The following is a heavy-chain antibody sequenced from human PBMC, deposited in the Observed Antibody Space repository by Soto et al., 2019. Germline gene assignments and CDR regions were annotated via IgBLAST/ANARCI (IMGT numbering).Heavy chain of an antibody. Sequence: ASVKVSCKASGYTFDSYGINWVRQAPGQGLEWMGWISAYNGNTNYAEKVRGRVTMTTDTSTSTAYMELRSLRSDDTAVYYCAREALYSSGWYYSDYWGQGTPVTVSS. CDR3: AREALYSSGWYYSDY. J-gene: IGHJ4*02. D-gene: IGHD6-13*01. CDR2: ISAYNGNT. V-gene: IGHV1-18*01. CDR1: GYTFDSYG.